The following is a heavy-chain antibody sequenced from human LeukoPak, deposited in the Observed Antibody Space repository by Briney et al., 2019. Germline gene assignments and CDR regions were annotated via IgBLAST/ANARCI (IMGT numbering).Heavy chain of an antibody. J-gene: IGHJ3*02. V-gene: IGHV4-59*01. D-gene: IGHD6-19*01. CDR2: SYFSGST. CDR1: DGSISSYY. Sequence: SETLSLTCTVSDGSISSYYWSWIRQPPGKGLEWIGQSYFSGSTNYNPSLKSRVTISVDTSKNQFSLKLSSVTAADTAVYYCERYTSGWRSFDIWGQGTMVTVSS. CDR3: ERYTSGWRSFDI.